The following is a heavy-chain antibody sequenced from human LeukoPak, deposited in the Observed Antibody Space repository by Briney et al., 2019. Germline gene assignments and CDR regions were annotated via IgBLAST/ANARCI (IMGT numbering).Heavy chain of an antibody. Sequence: SQTLSLTCAISGDSVSSNSAAWNWIRQSPSRGLEWLGRTYYRSKWYNDYAVSVKSRITINPDTSKNQFSLQLNSVTPEDTAVYYCAPSITIFGVVIMPLDYWGQGTLVTVSS. D-gene: IGHD3-3*01. CDR3: APSITIFGVVIMPLDY. CDR2: TYYRSKWYN. J-gene: IGHJ4*02. CDR1: GDSVSSNSAA. V-gene: IGHV6-1*01.